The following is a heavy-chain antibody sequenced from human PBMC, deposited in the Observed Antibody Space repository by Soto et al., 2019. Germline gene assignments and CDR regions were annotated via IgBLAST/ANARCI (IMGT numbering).Heavy chain of an antibody. CDR1: GGSISSYY. Sequence: SETLSLTCTVSGGSISSYYWSWIRQPPGKGLEWIGYIYCSGSTNYNPSLKSRVTISVDTSKNQFSLKLSSVTAADTAVYYCASSDRAAIGFSFDPWGQGTLVTVSS. J-gene: IGHJ5*02. CDR2: IYCSGST. CDR3: ASSDRAAIGFSFDP. V-gene: IGHV4-59*01. D-gene: IGHD2-2*02.